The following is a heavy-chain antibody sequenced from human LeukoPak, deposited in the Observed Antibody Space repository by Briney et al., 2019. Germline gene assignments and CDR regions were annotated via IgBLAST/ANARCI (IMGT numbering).Heavy chain of an antibody. D-gene: IGHD5-12*01. V-gene: IGHV3-23*01. Sequence: PGGSLSLSCAASGFIFSSYAMSWVRQAPGKGLEWVSAISGSGGSTYYADSVKGRFTIYRDNSKNTLYLQMNSLRAEDTAVYYCAKDLDIVDAFDICRQGTMVTVSS. CDR3: AKDLDIVDAFDI. CDR2: ISGSGGST. CDR1: GFIFSSYA. J-gene: IGHJ3*02.